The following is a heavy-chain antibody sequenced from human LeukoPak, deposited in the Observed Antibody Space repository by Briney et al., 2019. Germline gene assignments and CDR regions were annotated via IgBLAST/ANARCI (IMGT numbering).Heavy chain of an antibody. CDR1: GYTFTSYD. J-gene: IGHJ4*02. Sequence: ASVKVSCTASGYTFTSYDINWVRQATGQGLEWMGWMNPNSGNTGYAQKFQGRVTMTRNTSISTAYMELSSLRSEDTAVYYCARVAGSGWYVPGEPFDYWGQGTLVTVSS. CDR2: MNPNSGNT. CDR3: ARVAGSGWYVPGEPFDY. V-gene: IGHV1-8*01. D-gene: IGHD6-19*01.